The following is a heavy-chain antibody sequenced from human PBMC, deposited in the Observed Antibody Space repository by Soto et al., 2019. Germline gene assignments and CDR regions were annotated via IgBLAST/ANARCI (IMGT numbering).Heavy chain of an antibody. J-gene: IGHJ4*02. D-gene: IGHD3-22*01. CDR2: ITASGRST. CDR3: AKVIQESVVIDY. Sequence: EVQLLESGGGLVQPGGSLRLSCVASGFTFSTYAMTWVRQAPGKGLEWVSEITASGRSTYYADSVKGRFTISRDYSKNTLYLQMTSLRAEDTAVYYCAKVIQESVVIDYWGQGTLVTVSS. V-gene: IGHV3-23*01. CDR1: GFTFSTYA.